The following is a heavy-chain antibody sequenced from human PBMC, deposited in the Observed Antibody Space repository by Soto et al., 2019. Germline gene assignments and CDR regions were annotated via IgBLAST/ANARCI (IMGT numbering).Heavy chain of an antibody. CDR2: ISSSGSTI. J-gene: IGHJ3*02. D-gene: IGHD3-3*01. V-gene: IGHV3-48*03. Sequence: GGSLRLSCAASGFTFSSYEMNWVRQAPGKGPEWVSYISSSGSTIYYADSVKGRFTISRDNAKNSLYLQMNSLRAEDTAVYYCARDHYDFWSGTLNAFDIWGKGTMVTVS. CDR3: ARDHYDFWSGTLNAFDI. CDR1: GFTFSSYE.